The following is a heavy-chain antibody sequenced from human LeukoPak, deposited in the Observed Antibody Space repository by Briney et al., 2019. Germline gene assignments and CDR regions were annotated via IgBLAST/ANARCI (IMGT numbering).Heavy chain of an antibody. J-gene: IGHJ6*02. D-gene: IGHD3-22*01. CDR2: INHSGST. CDR3: ARVTYYYDSSGYYRSYYGMDV. V-gene: IGHV4-34*01. CDR1: GASFSGYY. Sequence: SETLSLTCAVYGASFSGYYWSWIRQPPGKGMEWIGEINHSGSTNYNTSLKSRVAISVDTSKNQFSLKLRSVTAADTAVYYCARVTYYYDSSGYYRSYYGMDVWGQGTTVTVSS.